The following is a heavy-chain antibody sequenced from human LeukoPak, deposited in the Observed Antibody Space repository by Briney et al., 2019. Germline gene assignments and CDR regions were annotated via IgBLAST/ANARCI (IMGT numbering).Heavy chain of an antibody. CDR1: GFTFSVTG. Sequence: GGSLRLSCAVSGFTFSVTGMTWVRQAPGKGLEWVSTVTFDSHGYYADSVKGRFTVSRDNAKDSVYLQMNSLRVEDTAIYYCARDSSSWSRDFWGQGTLVTVSS. D-gene: IGHD2-8*02. CDR3: ARDSSSWSRDF. J-gene: IGHJ4*02. CDR2: VTFDSHG. V-gene: IGHV3-69-1*01.